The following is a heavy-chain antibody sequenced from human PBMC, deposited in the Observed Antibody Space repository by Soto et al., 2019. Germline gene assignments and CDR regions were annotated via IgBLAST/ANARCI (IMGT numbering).Heavy chain of an antibody. CDR1: GFTFDDYA. CDR2: ISWNSGSI. J-gene: IGHJ3*02. CDR3: AKDLVQLERRGGGAFDI. V-gene: IGHV3-9*01. Sequence: GGSLRLSCAASGFTFDDYAMHWVRQAPGKGLEWVSGISWNSGSIGYADSVKGRFTISRDNAKNSLYLQMNSLRAEDTALYYCAKDLVQLERRGGGAFDIWGQGTMVTVSS. D-gene: IGHD1-1*01.